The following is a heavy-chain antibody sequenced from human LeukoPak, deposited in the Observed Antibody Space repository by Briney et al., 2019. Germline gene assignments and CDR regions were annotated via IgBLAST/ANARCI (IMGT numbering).Heavy chain of an antibody. CDR3: ATDLERLPIRYFGA. CDR2: IYHSGST. Sequence: SETLSLTCTVSGGSISSGGYYWSWIRQPPGKGLEWIGYIYHSGSTYYNPSLKSRVTISVDRSKNQFSLKLSSVTAADTAVYYCATDLERLPIRYFGAWGQGTLVTVSS. J-gene: IGHJ4*02. V-gene: IGHV4-30-2*01. CDR1: GGSISSGGYY. D-gene: IGHD3-9*01.